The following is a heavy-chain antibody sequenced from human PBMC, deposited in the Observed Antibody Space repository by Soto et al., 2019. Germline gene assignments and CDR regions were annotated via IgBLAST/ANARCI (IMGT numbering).Heavy chain of an antibody. CDR2: IYYNGNT. V-gene: IGHV4-31*03. J-gene: IGHJ4*02. Sequence: SETLSLTCTVSGGSLSSGGYYWSWIRQHPGKDLEWIGYIYYNGNTYSTPSLKSRATISLDTSKNQFFLKLNSVTAADTAVYYCARDVGSSHGPGHPHYFDYWGQGTLVTVSS. CDR1: GGSLSSGGYY. D-gene: IGHD2-2*01. CDR3: ARDVGSSHGPGHPHYFDY.